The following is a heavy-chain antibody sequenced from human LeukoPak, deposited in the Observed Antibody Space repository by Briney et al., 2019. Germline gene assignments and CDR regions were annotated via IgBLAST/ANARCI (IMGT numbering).Heavy chain of an antibody. CDR2: INHSGST. CDR3: ARCYDSSGYCFDY. CDR1: GGSFSGYY. D-gene: IGHD3-22*01. Sequence: SETLSLTCAVYGGSFSGYYWSWIRQPPGKGLERIGEINHSGSTNYNPSLKSRVTISVDTSKNQFSLKLSSVTAADTAVYYCARCYDSSGYCFDYWGQGTLVTVSS. V-gene: IGHV4-34*01. J-gene: IGHJ4*02.